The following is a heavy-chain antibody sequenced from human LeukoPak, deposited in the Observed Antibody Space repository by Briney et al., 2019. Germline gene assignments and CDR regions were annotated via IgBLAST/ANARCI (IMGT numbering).Heavy chain of an antibody. CDR1: GGSISTYY. V-gene: IGHV4-59*12. J-gene: IGHJ4*02. Sequence: PSETLSLTCSVSGGSISTYYWTWIRQPPGKGLEWIGYIYYSGSTNYNPSLKSRVTISLDTSKNQFSLKLSSVTAADTAVYYCARDYVWGSYSYWGQGTLVTVSS. D-gene: IGHD3-16*01. CDR3: ARDYVWGSYSY. CDR2: IYYSGST.